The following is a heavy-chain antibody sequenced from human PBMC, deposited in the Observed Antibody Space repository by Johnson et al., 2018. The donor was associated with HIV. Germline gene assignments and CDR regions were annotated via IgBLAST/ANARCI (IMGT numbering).Heavy chain of an antibody. CDR2: IKSKTDGGTT. D-gene: IGHD1-26*01. CDR1: GFTFSNAW. J-gene: IGHJ3*02. V-gene: IGHV3-15*01. Sequence: EVQLLESGGGLVKPGGSLRLSCAASGFTFSNAWMSWVRQAPGKGLEWVGRIKSKTDGGTTDYAAPVKGRFTISRDDSQNTLYLQMNSLKIEDTAVYYCTTDLRGSHYRSQAFDIWGQGTMVTVSS. CDR3: TTDLRGSHYRSQAFDI.